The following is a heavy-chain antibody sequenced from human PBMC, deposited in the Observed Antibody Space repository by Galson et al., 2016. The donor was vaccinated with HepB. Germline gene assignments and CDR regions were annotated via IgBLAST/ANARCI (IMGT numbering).Heavy chain of an antibody. V-gene: IGHV3-23*01. CDR1: RFPFSSYA. Sequence: SLRLSCAASRFPFSSYAMSWVRQAPGKGLEWVSVISGSGGSTYYADSVKGRFTISRDNSKNTLYLQMNSLRAEDTAVYYCAKEGTIFGVVPYGMYVWGQGTKVIVSS. CDR2: ISGSGGST. D-gene: IGHD3-3*01. J-gene: IGHJ6*02. CDR3: AKEGTIFGVVPYGMYV.